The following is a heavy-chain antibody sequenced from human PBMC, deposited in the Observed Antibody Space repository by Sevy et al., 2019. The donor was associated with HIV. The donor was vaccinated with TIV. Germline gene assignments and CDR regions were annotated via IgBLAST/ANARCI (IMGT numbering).Heavy chain of an antibody. CDR2: ISGSDGST. Sequence: GGSLRLSCAASGFIFGNHGMSWVRQAPGKGLEWVSGISGSDGSTYYADSVKGRFTISRDNSKNMLYLQMNTLRAGDTAIYYCAKDSRTIATLDYWGQGALVTVSS. D-gene: IGHD1-1*01. V-gene: IGHV3-23*01. CDR1: GFIFGNHG. CDR3: AKDSRTIATLDY. J-gene: IGHJ4*02.